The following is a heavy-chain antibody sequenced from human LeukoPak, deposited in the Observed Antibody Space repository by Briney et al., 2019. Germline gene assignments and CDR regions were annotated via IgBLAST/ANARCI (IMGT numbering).Heavy chain of an antibody. J-gene: IGHJ1*01. CDR1: GFTFSSYS. Sequence: GGSLRLSCAASGFTFSSYSMNWVRQAPGKGLEWVSGISISGGSTNYADSVKGRFTISRDNSKNTVYLQMNSLRAEDTAVYYCARGLMMAQYFQYWGQGTLVIVSS. CDR2: ISISGGST. D-gene: IGHD3-16*01. CDR3: ARGLMMAQYFQY. V-gene: IGHV3-23*01.